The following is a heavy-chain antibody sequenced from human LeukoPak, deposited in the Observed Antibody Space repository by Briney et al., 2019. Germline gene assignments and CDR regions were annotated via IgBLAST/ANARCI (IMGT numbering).Heavy chain of an antibody. D-gene: IGHD3-3*01. J-gene: IGHJ3*02. CDR2: IYYSGST. V-gene: IGHV4-59*01. CDR1: GGSISSYC. CDR3: ARGRFLDAFDI. Sequence: PSETLSLTCTVSGGSISSYCWSWIRQPPGKGLEWIAYIYYSGSTKYKPSFKSPVTISVYTSKNQFSLKLSSVTAADTAVYYCARGRFLDAFDIWGQGTMVTVSS.